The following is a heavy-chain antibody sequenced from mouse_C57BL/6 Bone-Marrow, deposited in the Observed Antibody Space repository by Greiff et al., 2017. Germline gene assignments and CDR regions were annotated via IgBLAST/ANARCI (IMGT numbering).Heavy chain of an antibody. CDR2: ISSGGSYT. D-gene: IGHD1-1*01. J-gene: IGHJ3*01. CDR1: GFTFSSYG. Sequence: EVMLVESGGDLVKPGGSLKLSCAASGFTFSSYGMSWVRQTPDKRLEWVATISSGGSYTYYPDSVKGRFTISRDNAKNTLYLQMSRLKSEDTAMYYCARQNYYGSRGRFAYWGQGTLVTVSA. V-gene: IGHV5-6*02. CDR3: ARQNYYGSRGRFAY.